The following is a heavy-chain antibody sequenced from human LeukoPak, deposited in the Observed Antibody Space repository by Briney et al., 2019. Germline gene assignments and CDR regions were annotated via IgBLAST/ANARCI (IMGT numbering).Heavy chain of an antibody. V-gene: IGHV3-21*01. Sequence: GGSLRLSCAASGFTFSSYSMNWVRQAPGQGLEWGSSISSSSSYIYYAASVKGRFTISRDNAKNSLYLQMNSLRGQDTAVYYCARDGRWINYYDGSSPVWGQATLVTVSS. D-gene: IGHD3-22*01. J-gene: IGHJ4*02. CDR3: ARDGRWINYYDGSSPV. CDR2: ISSSSSYI. CDR1: GFTFSSYS.